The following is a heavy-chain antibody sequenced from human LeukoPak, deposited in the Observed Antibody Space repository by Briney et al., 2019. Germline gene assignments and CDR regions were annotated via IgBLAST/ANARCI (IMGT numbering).Heavy chain of an antibody. CDR2: ISYDGSNK. CDR1: GFTFSSYA. D-gene: IGHD6-19*01. CDR3: ARETGSGWYVISSSFDY. J-gene: IGHJ4*02. Sequence: PGGSLRLSCAASGFTFSSYAMHWVRQAPGKGLEWVAVISYDGSNKYYAESVKGRFTISRDDSKNTLYLQMNSLRAEDTAVYYCARETGSGWYVISSSFDYWGQGTLVTVSS. V-gene: IGHV3-30-3*01.